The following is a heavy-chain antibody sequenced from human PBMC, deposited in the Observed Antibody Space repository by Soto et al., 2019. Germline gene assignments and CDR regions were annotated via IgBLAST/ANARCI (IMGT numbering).Heavy chain of an antibody. CDR2: INPSGGST. CDR1: GYTFTSYY. J-gene: IGHJ6*02. Sequence: ASVNVSCKASGYTFTSYYMYWVRQAPGQGLEWMGIINPSGGSTSYAQKFQGRFTMTRDTSTSTVYMELSSLRSEDTAVYYCARVSYDYYGSGSYYKSYYGMDVWGQGTTVTVSS. CDR3: ARVSYDYYGSGSYYKSYYGMDV. V-gene: IGHV1-46*01. D-gene: IGHD3-10*01.